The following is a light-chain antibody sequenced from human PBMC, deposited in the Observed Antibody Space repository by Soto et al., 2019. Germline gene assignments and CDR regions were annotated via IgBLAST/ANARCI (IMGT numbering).Light chain of an antibody. J-gene: IGLJ3*02. CDR1: RSDVGSYNY. V-gene: IGLV2-14*03. CDR3: SSYTTISTWV. Sequence: QSALTQPASVTGSPGQSITISCTGTRSDVGSYNYVSWYQQHPGKVPKLMIHDVSNRPSGVSYRFSGSKSGNTASLTISGLQAEDEADYYCSSYTTISTWVFGGGTKVTVL. CDR2: DVS.